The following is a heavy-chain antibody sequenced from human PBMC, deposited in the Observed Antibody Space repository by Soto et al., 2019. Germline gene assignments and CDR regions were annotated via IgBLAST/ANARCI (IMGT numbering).Heavy chain of an antibody. Sequence: QVQLVQSGAEVKKPGSSVKVSCKASGGTFSSYAISWVRQAPGQGLEWMGGIIPIFGTANYAQKFQGRVTITADESTSTAYMELSSLRSEDTAVYYCARGTYYYDSSGYYSCAFDIWGQGTMVNVSS. V-gene: IGHV1-69*01. CDR1: GGTFSSYA. D-gene: IGHD3-22*01. J-gene: IGHJ3*02. CDR3: ARGTYYYDSSGYYSCAFDI. CDR2: IIPIFGTA.